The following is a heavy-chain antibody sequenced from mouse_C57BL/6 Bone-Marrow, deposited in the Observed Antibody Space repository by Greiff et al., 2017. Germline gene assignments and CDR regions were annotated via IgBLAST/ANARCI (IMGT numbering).Heavy chain of an antibody. CDR2: INPNNGGT. J-gene: IGHJ4*01. Sequence: VQLQQSGPELVKPGASVKISCKASGYTFTDYYMNWVKQSHGKSLEWIGDINPNNGGTSYNQKFKGKATLTVDKSSSTAYMELRSLTSEDSAVYYCERGDAMDYWGQGTSVTVSS. CDR3: ERGDAMDY. CDR1: GYTFTDYY. V-gene: IGHV1-26*01.